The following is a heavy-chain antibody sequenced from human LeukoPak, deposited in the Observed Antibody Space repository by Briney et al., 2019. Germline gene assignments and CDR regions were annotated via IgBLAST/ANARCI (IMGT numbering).Heavy chain of an antibody. CDR1: GFTFSSYS. Sequence: KPGGSLRLSCAASGFTFSSYSLNWVREAPGKGREWGSSITSFSTSIHYADSVNGRFIISRDNDKNSLFLQMKSLRAEDTAIYYCARDKYDSGADGDFDHWGQGTVVTVSS. CDR2: ITSFSTSI. V-gene: IGHV3-21*01. J-gene: IGHJ4*02. D-gene: IGHD6-19*01. CDR3: ARDKYDSGADGDFDH.